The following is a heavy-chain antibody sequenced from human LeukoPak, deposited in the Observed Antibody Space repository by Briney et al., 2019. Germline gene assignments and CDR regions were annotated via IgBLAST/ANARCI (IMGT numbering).Heavy chain of an antibody. D-gene: IGHD2-2*01. V-gene: IGHV4-59*01. CDR3: ARAKVPAAPECYYYMDV. CDR1: GGSTSSYY. Sequence: SETLSLTCTVSGGSTSSYYWSWIRQPPGKGLEWIGYMYYSGITNYNPSLKSRVTISVDTSKNQISLNLRSVTAADTAVYYCARAKVPAAPECYYYMDVWGKGTTVTVSS. J-gene: IGHJ6*03. CDR2: MYYSGIT.